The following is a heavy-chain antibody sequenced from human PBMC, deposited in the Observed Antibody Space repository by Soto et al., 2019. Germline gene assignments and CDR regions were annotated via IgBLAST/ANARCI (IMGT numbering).Heavy chain of an antibody. CDR2: ISGSGGST. CDR3: AKDPDPRYDSSGYYGLGDY. J-gene: IGHJ4*02. Sequence: EVQLLESGGGLVQPGGSLRLSCAASGFTFSSYAMSWVRQAPGKGLEWVSAISGSGGSTYYADSVKGRFTISRDNSKNTLYLQMNSLRAEDTAVYYCAKDPDPRYDSSGYYGLGDYWGQGTLVTVSS. D-gene: IGHD3-22*01. V-gene: IGHV3-23*01. CDR1: GFTFSSYA.